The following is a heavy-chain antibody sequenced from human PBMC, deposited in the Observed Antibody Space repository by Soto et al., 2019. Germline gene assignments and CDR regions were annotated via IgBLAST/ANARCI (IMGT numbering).Heavy chain of an antibody. D-gene: IGHD3-10*01. J-gene: IGHJ6*02. CDR1: GGSSSAYY. V-gene: IGHV4-34*01. CDR2: ISHSGAT. CDR3: ARQKNSWFYGMDV. Sequence: SATLSLTCAVYGGSSSAYYWSWIRHPPGKGLEWIGQISHSGATDYNPSHKSRVSISGDTSKNQFSLILTSVTAADTAVYYCARQKNSWFYGMDVWGQGTTVTVSS.